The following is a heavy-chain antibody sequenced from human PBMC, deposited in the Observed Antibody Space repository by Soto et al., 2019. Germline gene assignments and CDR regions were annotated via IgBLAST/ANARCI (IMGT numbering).Heavy chain of an antibody. CDR1: GGSMSGYY. CDR2: VYYTGST. CDR3: ARSIAVPSSHIDH. D-gene: IGHD6-6*01. J-gene: IGHJ4*02. Sequence: PSETLSLTCRVSGGSMSGYYWSWIRQAPGKGLEWIGYVYYTGSTNYNPSLQSRVTISDDTSNKQFSLSLRLVTAADTAVYFCARSIAVPSSHIDHWGQGIRVTVSS. V-gene: IGHV4-59*01.